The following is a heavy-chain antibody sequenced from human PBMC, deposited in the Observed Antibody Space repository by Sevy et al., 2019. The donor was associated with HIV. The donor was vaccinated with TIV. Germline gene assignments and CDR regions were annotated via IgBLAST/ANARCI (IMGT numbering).Heavy chain of an antibody. CDR3: AKDIVVVPAANFDY. Sequence: GGSLRLSCAASGFTFSSYAMSWVRQAPGKGLEWVSAISGSGGSTYYADSVKGRFTIYRDNSKNTLYLQMNSLRAEDTAVYYCAKDIVVVPAANFDYWGQGTLVTASS. CDR1: GFTFSSYA. D-gene: IGHD2-2*01. V-gene: IGHV3-23*01. J-gene: IGHJ4*02. CDR2: ISGSGGST.